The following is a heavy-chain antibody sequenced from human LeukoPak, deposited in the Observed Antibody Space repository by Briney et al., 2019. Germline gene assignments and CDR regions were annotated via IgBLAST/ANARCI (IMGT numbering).Heavy chain of an antibody. CDR2: IYYRGTT. Sequence: SETLSLTCTVSGGSISNSNYYWGWIRQPPEKGLEWIGNIYYRGTTYYNPSLKSRVTISVDTSKDQFSLNLSSVTAADTAVYYCARNRKRGYSYGPVGFFHWGQGTLVTVSS. V-gene: IGHV4-39*01. CDR1: GGSISNSNYY. D-gene: IGHD5-18*01. J-gene: IGHJ4*02. CDR3: ARNRKRGYSYGPVGFFH.